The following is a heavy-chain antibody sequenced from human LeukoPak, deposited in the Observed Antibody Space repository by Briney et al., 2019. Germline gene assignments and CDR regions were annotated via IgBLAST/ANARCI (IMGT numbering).Heavy chain of an antibody. CDR1: GGSISSANYY. D-gene: IGHD2-21*01. CDR2: IYTGGPT. Sequence: SQTLSLTCSVSGGSISSANYYLSWIRQPAGKGLEWIGRIYTGGPTNYNPSLKTRVTISIDTSKNQFSLTLNSVTAADTAIYYCARESRASRFDPWGQGILVTVSS. J-gene: IGHJ5*02. V-gene: IGHV4-61*02. CDR3: ARESRASRFDP.